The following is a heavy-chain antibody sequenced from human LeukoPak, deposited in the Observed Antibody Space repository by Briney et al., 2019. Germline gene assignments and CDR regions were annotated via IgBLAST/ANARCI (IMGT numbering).Heavy chain of an antibody. CDR1: GFTVSSNY. Sequence: PGGSLKLSFAASGFTVSSNYMSWVRQAPGKGLEWVSVIYSGGSTYYADSVKGRFTISRDNSKNTLYLQMNSLRAEDTAVYYCARRSRYCSGGSCYQQTDYWGQGTLVTVSS. J-gene: IGHJ4*02. V-gene: IGHV3-53*01. CDR3: ARRSRYCSGGSCYQQTDY. D-gene: IGHD2-15*01. CDR2: IYSGGST.